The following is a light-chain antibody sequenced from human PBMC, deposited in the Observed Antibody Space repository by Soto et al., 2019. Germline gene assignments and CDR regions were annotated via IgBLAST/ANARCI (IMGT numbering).Light chain of an antibody. CDR1: SSDVGGYNY. Sequence: QSVLTQPASVSGSPGQSITISCTGTSSDVGGYNYVSWHQLHPGKAPKLMVYEVSNRPSGVSNRFSGSKSGNTASLTISGLQAEDEADYYCSPYTSSSTYVFGTGTKVTVL. CDR3: SPYTSSSTYV. J-gene: IGLJ1*01. V-gene: IGLV2-14*01. CDR2: EVS.